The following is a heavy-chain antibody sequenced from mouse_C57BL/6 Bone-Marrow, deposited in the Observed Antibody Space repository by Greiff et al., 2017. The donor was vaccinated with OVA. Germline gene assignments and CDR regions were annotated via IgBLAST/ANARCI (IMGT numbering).Heavy chain of an antibody. CDR3: ARSGWDWYFDV. CDR2: IYPRSGNT. CDR1: GYTFTRYG. V-gene: IGHV1-81*01. D-gene: IGHD3-1*01. J-gene: IGHJ1*03. Sequence: VQLQQSGAELARPGASVTLSCKASGYTFTRYGISWVKQRTGQGLEWIGEIYPRSGNTYYNEKFKGKATLTSDKSSSTAYMELRSLTSEDSAVYFCARSGWDWYFDVWGTGTTVTVSS.